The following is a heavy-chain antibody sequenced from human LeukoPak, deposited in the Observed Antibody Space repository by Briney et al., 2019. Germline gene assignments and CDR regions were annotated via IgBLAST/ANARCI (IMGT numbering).Heavy chain of an antibody. CDR3: ARSTLAITYYFDY. CDR2: ISSNGSTI. V-gene: IGHV3-11*01. CDR1: GFTFSDYY. Sequence: TGGSLRLSCAASGFTFSDYYMSWIRQAPGKGLEWVSYISSNGSTIYYADSVKGRFAISRDNAKNSLYLQMNSLRAEDTAVYYCARSTLAITYYFDYWGQGTLVTVSS. J-gene: IGHJ4*02. D-gene: IGHD1-1*01.